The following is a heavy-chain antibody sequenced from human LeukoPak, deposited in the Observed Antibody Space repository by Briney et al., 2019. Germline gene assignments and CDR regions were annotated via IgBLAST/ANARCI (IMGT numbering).Heavy chain of an antibody. CDR1: GGSISSYY. Sequence: SQTLSLTCTVSGGSISSYYWSWIRQPAGKGLEWIGRIYTSGSIKHNPSLKSRVTMSVDTSKNQFSLKVSSVTAADTAVYYCAREGNYYFDYWGQGTLVTVSS. V-gene: IGHV4-4*07. D-gene: IGHD3-10*01. J-gene: IGHJ4*02. CDR3: AREGNYYFDY. CDR2: IYTSGSI.